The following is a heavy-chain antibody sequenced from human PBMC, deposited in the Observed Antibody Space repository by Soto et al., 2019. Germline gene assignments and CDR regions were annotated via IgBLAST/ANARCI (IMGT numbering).Heavy chain of an antibody. V-gene: IGHV3-23*01. CDR2: ITGTGSRT. CDR3: ARGGRYTYGYGLYSYGMDV. J-gene: IGHJ6*02. D-gene: IGHD5-18*01. CDR1: GVSFGDYA. Sequence: EVQVLESGGGLVQPGGSLRLSCAASGVSFGDYAMSWVRQAPGKGLEWVSGITGTGSRTSYADSVRGRFTISINNVNTTPSVPMASLKAEDTAVYYCARGGRYTYGYGLYSYGMDVWGQGTTVTVSS.